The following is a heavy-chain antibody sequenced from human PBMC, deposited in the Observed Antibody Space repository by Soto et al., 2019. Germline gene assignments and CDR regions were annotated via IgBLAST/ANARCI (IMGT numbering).Heavy chain of an antibody. CDR2: VSPYNGNT. CDR1: GYTFSTYG. CDR3: VRGGILEANRPYYYYGLDV. J-gene: IGHJ6*02. Sequence: VQLVQSGAEVEKPGASVTVSCKVFGYTFSTYGLSWVRQAPGQGLEWMGWVSPYNGNTYYAPGLQGRVTMTTYTSTNTAYMSLRSLRSDDTAIYYCVRGGILEANRPYYYYGLDVWGQGTPVTVSS. V-gene: IGHV1-18*01. D-gene: IGHD1-1*01.